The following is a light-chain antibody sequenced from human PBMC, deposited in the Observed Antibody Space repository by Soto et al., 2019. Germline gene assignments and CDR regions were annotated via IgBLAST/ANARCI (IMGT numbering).Light chain of an antibody. J-gene: IGKJ2*01. CDR1: QSVSNY. V-gene: IGKV3-11*01. CDR2: DAS. CDR3: QQRSNWPRFT. Sequence: EIVLTQSPATLSLSPGERATLSCRASQSVSNYLAWYQQKPGQAPRLLIYDASNRATGIPARFSGSGSGTDFPLTISRLEPEDFAVYYCQQRSNWPRFTFGQGTKVEIK.